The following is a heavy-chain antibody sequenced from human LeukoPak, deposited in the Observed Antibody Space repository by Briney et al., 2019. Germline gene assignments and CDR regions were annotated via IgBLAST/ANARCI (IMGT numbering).Heavy chain of an antibody. CDR2: IYYSGNT. V-gene: IGHV4-31*03. Sequence: PSETLSLTCTVSGGSISSGGYYWSWIRQHPGKGLEWIGYIYYSGNTYYNPSLKSRVTISVDTSKNQFSLKLSSVTAADTAVYYCARTTAGYSGYDYWYYFDYWGQGTLVTVSS. CDR1: GGSISSGGYY. CDR3: ARTTAGYSGYDYWYYFDY. D-gene: IGHD5-12*01. J-gene: IGHJ4*02.